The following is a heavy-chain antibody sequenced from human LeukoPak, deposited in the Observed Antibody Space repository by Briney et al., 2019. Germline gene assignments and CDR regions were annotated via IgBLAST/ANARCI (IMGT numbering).Heavy chain of an antibody. CDR1: GYPFTSFG. Sequence: ASVQVSCKASGYPFTSFGISWVRQAPGQGREWMGWISGYNGKTKYADNLQGRVAMTTDTSTSTAYMELGSLRSDDMAVYYCARDRVYDYSNPRGFDYWGQGTLVTVSS. CDR3: ARDRVYDYSNPRGFDY. J-gene: IGHJ4*02. D-gene: IGHD4-11*01. V-gene: IGHV1-18*03. CDR2: ISGYNGKT.